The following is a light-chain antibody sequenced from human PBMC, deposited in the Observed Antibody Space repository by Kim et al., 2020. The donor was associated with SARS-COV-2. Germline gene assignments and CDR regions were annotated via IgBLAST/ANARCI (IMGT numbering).Light chain of an antibody. Sequence: SPEPTAIICCSGDKLGYKYACWYQQKPGQSPVLVIYQDSKRPSGIPERFSGSNSGNTATLTISGTQAMDEADYYCQAWDSSTGVFGGGTQLTVL. J-gene: IGLJ3*02. CDR2: QDS. CDR3: QAWDSSTGV. CDR1: KLGYKY. V-gene: IGLV3-1*01.